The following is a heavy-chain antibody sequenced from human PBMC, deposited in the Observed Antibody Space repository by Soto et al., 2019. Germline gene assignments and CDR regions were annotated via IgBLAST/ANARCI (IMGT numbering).Heavy chain of an antibody. J-gene: IGHJ6*02. CDR1: GFTFSSYW. V-gene: IGHV3-7*04. CDR2: IKQDGSEK. CDR3: ARGPLFLGSGSYYSRPYYYYGMDV. Sequence: PGGSLRLSCAASGFTFSSYWMSWVRQAPGKGLEWVANIKQDGSEKYYVDSVKGRFTISRDNAKNSLYLQMNSLRAEDTAVYYCARGPLFLGSGSYYSRPYYYYGMDVWGQGTTVTVSS. D-gene: IGHD3-10*01.